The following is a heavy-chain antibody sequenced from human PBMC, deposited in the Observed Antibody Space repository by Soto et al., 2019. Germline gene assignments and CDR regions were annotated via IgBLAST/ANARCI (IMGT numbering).Heavy chain of an antibody. CDR2: ISYDGSNK. CDR1: GFTFSSYA. J-gene: IGHJ4*02. V-gene: IGHV3-30*14. D-gene: IGHD2-8*01. CDR3: ARIGTWALNFDY. Sequence: GGSLRLSCAASGFTFSSYAMHWVRQAPGKGLEWVAVISYDGSNKYYADSVKGRFTISRDNSKNTLYLQMNSLRVDDTAVYYCARIGTWALNFDYWGQGTLVTVSS.